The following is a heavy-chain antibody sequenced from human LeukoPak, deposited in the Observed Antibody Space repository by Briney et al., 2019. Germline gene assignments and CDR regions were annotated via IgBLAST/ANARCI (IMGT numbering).Heavy chain of an antibody. CDR1: GYTFTSYG. J-gene: IGHJ4*02. V-gene: IGHV1-18*01. Sequence: ASVKVSCKASGYTFTSYGISWVRQAPGQGLEWTGWISAYNGNTNYAQKFQGRVTMTTDTSTSTAYMDLRSLRSDDTAVYYCARDQIMYYYDSTGYYYFDYWGQGTLVTVSS. CDR3: ARDQIMYYYDSTGYYYFDY. D-gene: IGHD3-22*01. CDR2: ISAYNGNT.